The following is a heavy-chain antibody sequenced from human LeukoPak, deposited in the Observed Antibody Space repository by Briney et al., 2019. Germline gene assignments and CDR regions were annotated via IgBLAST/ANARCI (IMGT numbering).Heavy chain of an antibody. CDR3: ARILTVNSGSYPDWYFDL. CDR2: IDWDDDK. D-gene: IGHD1-26*01. V-gene: IGHV2-70*11. Sequence: SGPALVKPTQTLTLTCTFSGFSLSTSGMCVSWIRQPPGKALEWLARIDWDDDKYYSTSLKTRLTISKDTSKNQVVLTMTNMDPVDTATYYCARILTVNSGSYPDWYFDLWGRGTLVTVSS. J-gene: IGHJ2*01. CDR1: GFSLSTSGMC.